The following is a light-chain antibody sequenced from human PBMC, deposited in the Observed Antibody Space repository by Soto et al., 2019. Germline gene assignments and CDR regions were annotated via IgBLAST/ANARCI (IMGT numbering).Light chain of an antibody. CDR3: QQYKSYSWT. Sequence: DIQMTQSPSTLSASVGDRVTITCRASQSISSWLAWYQQKPGKAPKVLIYDASSLKSGVPSRFSGSGSGTEFTFTISSLQPDDFATYYCQQYKSYSWTFGQGTKV. CDR2: DAS. V-gene: IGKV1-5*01. CDR1: QSISSW. J-gene: IGKJ1*01.